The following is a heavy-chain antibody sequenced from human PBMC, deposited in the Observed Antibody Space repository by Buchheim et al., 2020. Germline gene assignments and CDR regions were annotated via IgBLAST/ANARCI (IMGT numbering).Heavy chain of an antibody. V-gene: IGHV3-33*01. CDR3: ARSGEHLYYYMDL. CDR1: GFTFTSYG. Sequence: QVQLVESGGGVVQPGRSLRLSCAASGFTFTSYGMNWVRQAPGKGLERVADIWYDGKIPSYADSVEGRFTISSANSKNTLYLQMKSLRAEDTAVYYCARSGEHLYYYMDLWGKGTT. J-gene: IGHJ6*03. D-gene: IGHD1-14*01. CDR2: IWYDGKIP.